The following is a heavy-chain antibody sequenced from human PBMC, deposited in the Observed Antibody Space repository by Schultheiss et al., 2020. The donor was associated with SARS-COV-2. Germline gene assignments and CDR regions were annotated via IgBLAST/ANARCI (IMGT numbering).Heavy chain of an antibody. CDR1: GGSISGYY. CDR2: IYYSGST. D-gene: IGHD2-8*01. V-gene: IGHV4-59*01. CDR3: AREGDGDFDY. J-gene: IGHJ4*02. Sequence: SETLSLTCTVSGGSISGYYWSWIRQSPGKGLEWIGYIYYSGSTDYNPSLKSRVTISVDSSKNQFSLKLKSLTTADTAIYYCAREGDGDFDYWGQGTLVTVSS.